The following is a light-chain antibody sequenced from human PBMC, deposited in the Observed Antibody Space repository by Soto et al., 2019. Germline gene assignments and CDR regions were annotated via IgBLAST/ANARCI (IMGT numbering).Light chain of an antibody. J-gene: IGKJ4*01. CDR3: QQYSTYPLT. CDR1: QSISTW. V-gene: IGKV1-5*03. Sequence: DIQMTQSPSTLSASVGDRVTITCRASQSISTWLAWYQQKPGKAPKLLIYKASNLEDGVPSRFSGSGSGTEFTITISSLQPDDFATYYCQQYSTYPLTFGGGTTVEIK. CDR2: KAS.